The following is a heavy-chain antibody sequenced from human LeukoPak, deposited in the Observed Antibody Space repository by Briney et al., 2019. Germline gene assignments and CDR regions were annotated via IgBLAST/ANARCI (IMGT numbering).Heavy chain of an antibody. V-gene: IGHV3-30*18. CDR3: AKDRAGFLEYFQH. D-gene: IGHD2-15*01. CDR2: ISYDGSNK. J-gene: IGHJ1*01. Sequence: GRSLRLSCAASGFTFSSYGMHWVRQAPCKGLEWVAVISYDGSNKYYADSVKGRFTISRDNSKNTLYLQMNSLRAEDTAVYYCAKDRAGFLEYFQHWGQGTLVTVSS. CDR1: GFTFSSYG.